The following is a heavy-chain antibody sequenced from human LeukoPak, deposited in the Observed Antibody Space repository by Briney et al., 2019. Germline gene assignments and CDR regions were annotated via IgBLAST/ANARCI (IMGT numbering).Heavy chain of an antibody. D-gene: IGHD4-23*01. J-gene: IGHJ6*02. CDR2: ISYDGSHK. V-gene: IGHV3-30*18. Sequence: GGPLRLLCAPSGFTLSRYGMHWVRQAPGKALEWVADISYDGSHKYYGDSVKGSYHIYRDNSKHTLYLQMNSLRAGDTAVYCGSKGARAYGGPDDYCMDVWGQGTTVTVSS. CDR1: GFTLSRYG. CDR3: SKGARAYGGPDDYCMDV.